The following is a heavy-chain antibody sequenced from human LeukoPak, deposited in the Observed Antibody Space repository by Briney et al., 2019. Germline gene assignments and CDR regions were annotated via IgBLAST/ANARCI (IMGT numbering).Heavy chain of an antibody. CDR2: ISGSGGST. D-gene: IGHD3/OR15-3a*01. CDR1: RFTFSTYA. CDR3: AQIWTGTPPFDP. J-gene: IGHJ5*02. Sequence: GGSLRLSCAASRFTFSTYAMGWVRQAPGKGLEWVSAISGSGGSTYYADSVKGRFTIPRDNSKNTLYLQMDSLRAEDTAVYYCAQIWTGTPPFDPWGQGTLVTVSS. V-gene: IGHV3-23*01.